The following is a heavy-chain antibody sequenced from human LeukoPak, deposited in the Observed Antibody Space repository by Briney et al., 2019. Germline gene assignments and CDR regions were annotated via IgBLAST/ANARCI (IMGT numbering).Heavy chain of an antibody. J-gene: IGHJ4*02. CDR2: IKQDGSEK. CDR3: AREGPSVTPYY. CDR1: GFNFGSNW. V-gene: IGHV3-7*01. Sequence: GGSLRLSCAASGFNFGSNWTSWVRQAPGKGLEWVANIKQDGSEKYYVDSVKGRFTISRDNAKNSLYLQMNSLRAEDTAVYYCAREGPSVTPYYWGQGTLVTVSS. D-gene: IGHD4-17*01.